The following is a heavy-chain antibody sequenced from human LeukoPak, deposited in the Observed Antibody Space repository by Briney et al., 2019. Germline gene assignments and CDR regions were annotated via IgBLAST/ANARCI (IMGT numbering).Heavy chain of an antibody. CDR2: ITTSADTP. CDR3: ARGGLGIYASFDH. CDR1: GFTLSNFA. V-gene: IGHV3-23*01. J-gene: IGHJ4*02. Sequence: GGCLRLSCAASGFTLSNFAMSWVRQAPGKGVEWGSLITTSADTPYYADSVKGRFTISRDNSKNTLFLQMSGLRAEDTAVYYCARGGLGIYASFDHWGQGTLVTVSS. D-gene: IGHD7-27*01.